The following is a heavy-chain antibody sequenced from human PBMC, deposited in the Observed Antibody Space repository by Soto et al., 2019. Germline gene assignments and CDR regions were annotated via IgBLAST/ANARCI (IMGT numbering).Heavy chain of an antibody. Sequence: SVKVSCKASGGTMSSYTVSWVRQAPGQGLEWMGRIIPILGIANYAQKFQGRVTITADKSTSTAYMELSSLRSEDTAVYYCARAQTTMTTVTTAWYFDLWGRGTLVTVSS. D-gene: IGHD4-17*01. J-gene: IGHJ2*01. CDR1: GGTMSSYT. CDR2: IIPILGIA. V-gene: IGHV1-69*02. CDR3: ARAQTTMTTVTTAWYFDL.